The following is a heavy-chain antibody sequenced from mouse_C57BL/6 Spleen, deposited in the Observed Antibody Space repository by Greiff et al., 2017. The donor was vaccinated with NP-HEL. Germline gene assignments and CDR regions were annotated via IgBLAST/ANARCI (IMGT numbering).Heavy chain of an antibody. CDR3: ARSIGSSYAYAMDY. CDR1: GYTFTSYW. Sequence: VQLQQSGAELVKPGASVKLSCKASGYTFTSYWMHWVKQRPGRGLEWIGRTDPNSGGTKYNEKFKSKATLTVDKPSSTAYMQLSSLTSEDSAVYYCARSIGSSYAYAMDYWGQGTSVTVSS. J-gene: IGHJ4*01. CDR2: TDPNSGGT. D-gene: IGHD1-1*01. V-gene: IGHV1-72*01.